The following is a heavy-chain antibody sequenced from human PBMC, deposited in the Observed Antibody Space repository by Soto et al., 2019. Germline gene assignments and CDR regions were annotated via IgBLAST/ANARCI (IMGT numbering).Heavy chain of an antibody. J-gene: IGHJ4*02. D-gene: IGHD3-22*01. CDR3: AKSRYTDRSGDFYDD. V-gene: IGHV3-23*01. CDR1: AFTFNNYA. CDR2: IRGSGRTT. Sequence: EVQLLESGGGLVQPGGSLSLSCAASAFTFNNYAMSWVRQAPGKGLEWVSGIRGSGRTTYYADSVKGRFTISRDNSNNTLFLQMNSLRAEDTAVYYCAKSRYTDRSGDFYDDWGQGTLVTVSS.